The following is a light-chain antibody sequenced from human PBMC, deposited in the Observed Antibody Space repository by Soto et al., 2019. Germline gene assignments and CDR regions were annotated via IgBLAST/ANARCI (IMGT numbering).Light chain of an antibody. CDR3: SSYTSSSTLAV. Sequence: QSVLTQPASVSGSPGQSITISCNGTSSDVGGYNYVSWYQQDPGKAPKLMIYDVNNRPSGVSNRFSGSKSGNTASLTISGLHAEDEAYYYCSSYTSSSTLAVFGGGTKLTVL. V-gene: IGLV2-14*01. J-gene: IGLJ2*01. CDR2: DVN. CDR1: SSDVGGYNY.